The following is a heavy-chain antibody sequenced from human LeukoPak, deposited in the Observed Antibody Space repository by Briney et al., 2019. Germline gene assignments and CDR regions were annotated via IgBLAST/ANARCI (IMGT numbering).Heavy chain of an antibody. CDR3: ARESGEFHDSSGYYRFGFDY. CDR1: GGTFSSYA. V-gene: IGHV1-69*05. D-gene: IGHD3-22*01. Sequence: GASVKVSCKASGGTFSSYAISWVRQAPGQGLEWMGGIIPIFGTANYAQKFQGRVTITTDESTSTAYMELSSLRSEDTAVYYCARESGEFHDSSGYYRFGFDYWGQGTLVTVSS. CDR2: IIPIFGTA. J-gene: IGHJ4*02.